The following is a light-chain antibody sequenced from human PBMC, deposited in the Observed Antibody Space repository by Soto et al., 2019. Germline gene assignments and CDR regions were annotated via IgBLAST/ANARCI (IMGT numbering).Light chain of an antibody. CDR2: KAS. CDR1: QSISSW. J-gene: IGKJ3*01. V-gene: IGKV1-5*03. Sequence: DIQMTQSPSTLSASVGDRVTITCRASQSISSWLAWYQQKPGKAPKLLIYKASSLESGVPSRFSGSGSGTEFTLTISSLQPDDFATYYCQQYNSLPFTFGPGTKVDIK. CDR3: QQYNSLPFT.